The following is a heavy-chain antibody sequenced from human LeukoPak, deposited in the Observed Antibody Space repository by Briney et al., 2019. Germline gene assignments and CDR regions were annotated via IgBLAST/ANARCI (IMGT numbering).Heavy chain of an antibody. CDR2: IRSKANSYAT. D-gene: IGHD2-2*01. V-gene: IGHV3-73*01. CDR3: ARDGHCSSTSCYSKEPDY. Sequence: GGSLRLSCAASGFTFSGSAMHWVRQASGKGLEWVGRIRSKANSYATAYAASVKGRFTISRDNAKNSLYLQMNSLRAEDTAVYYCARDGHCSSTSCYSKEPDYWGQGTLVTVSS. J-gene: IGHJ4*02. CDR1: GFTFSGSA.